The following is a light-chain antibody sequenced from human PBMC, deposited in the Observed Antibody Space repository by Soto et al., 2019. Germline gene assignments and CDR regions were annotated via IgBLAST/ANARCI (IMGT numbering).Light chain of an antibody. CDR2: GAS. CDR1: QSVSNNY. V-gene: IGKV3-20*01. Sequence: EIVLTQPPGTLSLSPGERSTLSCRASQSVSNNYLAWYQQKPGQAPXLXXYGASNRATGIPDRFSGSGSGTDFTLTTSRLEPEDFAMYYGQQYGSSPLLTFGGGTKVDNK. J-gene: IGKJ4*01. CDR3: QQYGSSPLLT.